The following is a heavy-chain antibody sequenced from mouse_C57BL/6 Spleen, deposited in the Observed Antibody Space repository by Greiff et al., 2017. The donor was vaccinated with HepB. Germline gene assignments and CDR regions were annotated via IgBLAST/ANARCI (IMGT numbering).Heavy chain of an antibody. CDR3: TRDAGSAWFAY. Sequence: DVMLVESGEGLVKPGGSLKLSCAASGFTFSSYAMSWVRQTPEKRLEWVAYISSGGDYIYYADTVKGRFTISGDNARNTLYLQMSSLKSEDTAMYYCTRDAGSAWFAYWGQGTLVTVSA. V-gene: IGHV5-9-1*02. CDR1: GFTFSSYA. CDR2: ISSGGDYI. D-gene: IGHD4-1*01. J-gene: IGHJ3*01.